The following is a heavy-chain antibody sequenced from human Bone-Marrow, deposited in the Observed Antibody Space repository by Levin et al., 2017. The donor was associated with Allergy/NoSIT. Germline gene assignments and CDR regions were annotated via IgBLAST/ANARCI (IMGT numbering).Heavy chain of an antibody. CDR2: ISLDGNTQ. CDR1: GFTFRNYA. J-gene: IGHJ4*02. Sequence: PGGSLRLSCAVSGFTFRNYAMHWVRQAPGRGLEWVAFISLDGNTQYYADSVKGRFTVSRDNSNNPLHLQMNSLRVEDTAIYYCAKDTYTCSGGSCYCVDYWGQGALVTVSS. CDR3: AKDTYTCSGGSCYCVDY. D-gene: IGHD2-15*01. V-gene: IGHV3-30*18.